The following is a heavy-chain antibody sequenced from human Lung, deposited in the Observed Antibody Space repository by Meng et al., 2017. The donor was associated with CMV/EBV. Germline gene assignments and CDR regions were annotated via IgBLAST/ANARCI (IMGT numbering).Heavy chain of an antibody. CDR1: GYTFTGYY. D-gene: IGHD1-26*01. Sequence: ASVXVSXKASGYTFTGYYMHWVRQAPGQGLEWMGWINPNSGGTNYAQKFQGRVTMTRDTSISTAYMELSRLRSDDTAVYYCARDRYSPVGAPGDYWGQGTLVTVSS. CDR3: ARDRYSPVGAPGDY. J-gene: IGHJ4*02. CDR2: INPNSGGT. V-gene: IGHV1-2*02.